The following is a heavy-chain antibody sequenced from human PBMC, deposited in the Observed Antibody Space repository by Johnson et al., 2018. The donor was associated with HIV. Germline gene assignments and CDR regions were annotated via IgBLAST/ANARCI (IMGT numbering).Heavy chain of an antibody. CDR1: GFTFSSYG. CDR2: IWYDGSNK. V-gene: IGHV3-33*06. J-gene: IGHJ3*02. Sequence: QVKLVESGGGVVQPGKSLTLSCAASGFTFSSYGMHWVRQAPGKGLEWVAVIWYDGSNKYYADSVKGRFTVSRDNYKNTLYLQMNSLRVEDTAVYYCAKEGSRGTVTQAPDAFDIWGQGTVVTVSS. D-gene: IGHD4-17*01. CDR3: AKEGSRGTVTQAPDAFDI.